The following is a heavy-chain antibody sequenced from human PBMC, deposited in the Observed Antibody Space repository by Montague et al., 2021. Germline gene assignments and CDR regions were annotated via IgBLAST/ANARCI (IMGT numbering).Heavy chain of an antibody. Sequence: SETLSLTCTVSSGSIFHAHWSWVRQPPGKGLEWLGSMFYGGATSNNPSLKSRVTMSIDTSTKQFSLKLSFVTAADTAVYYCAKQDYFVSGTSYKGFDPWGQGILVNVSS. CDR1: SGSIFHAH. J-gene: IGHJ5*02. V-gene: IGHV4-59*08. CDR2: MFYGGAT. D-gene: IGHD3-10*01. CDR3: AKQDYFVSGTSYKGFDP.